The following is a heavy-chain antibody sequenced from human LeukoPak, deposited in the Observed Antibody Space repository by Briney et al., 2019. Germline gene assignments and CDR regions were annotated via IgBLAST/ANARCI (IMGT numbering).Heavy chain of an antibody. V-gene: IGHV3-9*01. J-gene: IGHJ4*02. D-gene: IGHD6-19*01. Sequence: PGGSLRLSCAASRFTFDDYAMHWVRQAPGKGLEWVSGISWNSGSIGYADSVKGRFTISRDNAKNSLYLQMNSLRAEDTALYYCAKGSSGWYNLFDYWGQGTLVTVSS. CDR1: RFTFDDYA. CDR3: AKGSSGWYNLFDY. CDR2: ISWNSGSI.